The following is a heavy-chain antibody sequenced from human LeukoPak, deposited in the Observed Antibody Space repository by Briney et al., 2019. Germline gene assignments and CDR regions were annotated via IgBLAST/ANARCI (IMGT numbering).Heavy chain of an antibody. CDR1: GFTFSDAW. J-gene: IGHJ4*02. CDR2: VKSNTVGVTT. Sequence: GGSLRLSCAGSGFTFSDAWMSWVRQAPGKGLEWVGHVKSNTVGVTTDYAAPVKDRFIISRDDSKNTLYLHMSSLQTEDTAVYFCATEYYGAYNFWGQGALVTVSS. V-gene: IGHV3-15*01. D-gene: IGHD3-16*01. CDR3: ATEYYGAYNF.